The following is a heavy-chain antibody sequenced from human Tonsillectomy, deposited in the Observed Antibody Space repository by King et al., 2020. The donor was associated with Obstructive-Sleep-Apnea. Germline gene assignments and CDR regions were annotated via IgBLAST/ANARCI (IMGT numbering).Heavy chain of an antibody. Sequence: VQLVESGAEVKKPGESLRISCRGSGYSFTSYWISWVRQMPGKGLEWMGRIDPSDSYTNYSPSFQGHVTISADKSISTAYLPWSSLKASDTAMYYCASSSTYYYDSSGYYADYWGQGTLVTVSS. CDR1: GYSFTSYW. CDR3: ASSSTYYYDSSGYYADY. J-gene: IGHJ4*02. CDR2: IDPSDSYT. V-gene: IGHV5-10-1*01. D-gene: IGHD3-22*01.